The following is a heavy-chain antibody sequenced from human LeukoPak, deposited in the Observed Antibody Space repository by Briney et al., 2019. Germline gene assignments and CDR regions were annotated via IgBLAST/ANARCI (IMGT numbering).Heavy chain of an antibody. CDR2: IYYSGST. J-gene: IGHJ6*03. D-gene: IGHD3-22*01. Sequence: PSETLSLTCTVSGGSISSHYWSWIRQPPGKGLEWIGYIYYSGSTNYNPSLKSRVTISVDTSKNQFSLKLSSVTAADTAVYYCARDYYYDSSGYYYWGENYYYYMDVWGKGTTVTVSS. CDR3: ARDYYYDSSGYYYWGENYYYYMDV. V-gene: IGHV4-59*11. CDR1: GGSISSHY.